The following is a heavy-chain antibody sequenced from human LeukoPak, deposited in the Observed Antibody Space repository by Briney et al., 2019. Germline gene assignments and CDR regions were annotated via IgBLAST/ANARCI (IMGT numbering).Heavy chain of an antibody. CDR3: AKDKESSGYYYFDY. D-gene: IGHD3-22*01. CDR1: GFTFDDYA. Sequence: PGGSLRLSCAASGFTFDDYAMHWVRQAPGKGLEWVSGISWNSGSIGYADSVKGRFTISRGNAKNSLYLQMNSLRAEDTALYYCAKDKESSGYYYFDYWGQGTLVTVSS. CDR2: ISWNSGSI. J-gene: IGHJ4*02. V-gene: IGHV3-9*01.